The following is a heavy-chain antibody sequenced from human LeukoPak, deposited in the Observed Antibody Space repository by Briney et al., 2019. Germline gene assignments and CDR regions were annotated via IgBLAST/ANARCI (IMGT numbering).Heavy chain of an antibody. CDR2: IKGKAEGGTT. Sequence: GGSLRLSCAASGFTFSNACMRWVRQAPGKGLEWVGHIKGKAEGGTTDYAAPVQGRFTISRDDSKNTLYLQMNSLKTEDTAVYYCTTGTWIQLWLADYWGQGTLVTVSS. D-gene: IGHD5-18*01. CDR3: TTGTWIQLWLADY. CDR1: GFTFSNAC. J-gene: IGHJ4*02. V-gene: IGHV3-15*01.